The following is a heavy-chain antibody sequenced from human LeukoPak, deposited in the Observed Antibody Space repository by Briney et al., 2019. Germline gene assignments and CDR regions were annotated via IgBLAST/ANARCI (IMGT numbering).Heavy chain of an antibody. Sequence: GGSLRLSCAASGFTFGTYWMHWVRQVPGKGLVWVSRINTDGSTTNYADSVKGRFTISRDNAKISLYLQMNSLRAEDTAVYYCARDGHATVAVNFDYWGQGTLVTVSS. CDR2: INTDGSTT. CDR1: GFTFGTYW. J-gene: IGHJ4*02. CDR3: ARDGHATVAVNFDY. V-gene: IGHV3-74*01. D-gene: IGHD6-19*01.